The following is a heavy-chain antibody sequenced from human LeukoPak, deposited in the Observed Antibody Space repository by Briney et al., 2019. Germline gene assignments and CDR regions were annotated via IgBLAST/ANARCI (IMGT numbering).Heavy chain of an antibody. CDR3: ARGMAAAGNNWFDP. Sequence: PSETLSLTCTVSGGSLSNYYWSWIRQPPGKGLEWIGYIYYGGSTNYNPSLKSRVSISVDTSNNQFSLKLRSVTAADTAIYYCARGMAAAGNNWFDPWGQGTLVTVSS. CDR1: GGSLSNYY. V-gene: IGHV4-59*01. D-gene: IGHD6-13*01. CDR2: IYYGGST. J-gene: IGHJ5*02.